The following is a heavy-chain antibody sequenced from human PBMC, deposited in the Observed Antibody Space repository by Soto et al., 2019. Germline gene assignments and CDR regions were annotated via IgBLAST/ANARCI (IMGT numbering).Heavy chain of an antibody. CDR3: ARDYDSSGYFYFDY. D-gene: IGHD3-22*01. CDR1: GGSISGSY. CDR2: IYYSGST. Sequence: PSETLSLTCSVSGGSISGSYWSWIRQPPGKGLEWIGFIYYSGSTNYNPSLKSRVTISVDTSKNQFSLKLSSVTAADTAVYYCARDYDSSGYFYFDYWGQGTLVTVSS. J-gene: IGHJ4*02. V-gene: IGHV4-59*12.